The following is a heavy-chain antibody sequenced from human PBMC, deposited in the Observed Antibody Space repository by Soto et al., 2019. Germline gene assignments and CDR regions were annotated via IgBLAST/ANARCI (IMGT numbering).Heavy chain of an antibody. CDR1: GFSLTTSGVG. CDR2: IYWDDDK. Sequence: QITLNESGPTQVKPRQTLTLTCTFSGFSLTTSGVGVGWIRQSPGKAPEWLALIYWDDDKRYSPSLKSRLTITKDTSKNQVVLTMAXXXXXXXATYYCAHRVLRTVFGLVTTTAIYFDFWGQGTPVAVSS. V-gene: IGHV2-5*02. D-gene: IGHD3-3*01. CDR3: AHRVLRTVFGLVTTTAIYFDF. J-gene: IGHJ4*02.